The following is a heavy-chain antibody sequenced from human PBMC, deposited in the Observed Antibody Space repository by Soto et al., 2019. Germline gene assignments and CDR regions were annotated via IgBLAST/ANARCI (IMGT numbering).Heavy chain of an antibody. D-gene: IGHD2-15*01. CDR1: GDSISSYY. V-gene: IGHV4-59*01. CDR2: LYYGRSA. CDR3: ALRSMAVVPEY. Sequence: QVQLQESGPGLVKPSETLSLTCAVSGDSISSYYCMWIRQPPGKGLESIGYLYYGRSANYNPSLMRRXTXSXXTSTNQCPLTLSSLTAADTAVYYCALRSMAVVPEYWGQGTLVTVSS. J-gene: IGHJ4*02.